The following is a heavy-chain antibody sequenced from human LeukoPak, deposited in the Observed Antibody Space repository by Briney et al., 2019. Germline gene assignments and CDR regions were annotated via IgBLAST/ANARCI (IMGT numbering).Heavy chain of an antibody. CDR1: GGSISSSSYY. V-gene: IGHV4-61*02. D-gene: IGHD3-22*01. Sequence: SETLSLTCTVSGGSISSSSYYWGWIRQPAGKGLEWIGRIYTSGSTNYNPSLKRRVTMSVDTSKNQFSLKLSSVTAADTAVYYCARGRSSGYYTEFDYWGQGTLVTVSS. J-gene: IGHJ4*02. CDR2: IYTSGST. CDR3: ARGRSSGYYTEFDY.